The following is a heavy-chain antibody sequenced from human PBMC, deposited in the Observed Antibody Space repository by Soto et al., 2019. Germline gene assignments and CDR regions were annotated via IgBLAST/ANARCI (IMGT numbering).Heavy chain of an antibody. D-gene: IGHD3-22*01. V-gene: IGHV1-18*01. J-gene: IGHJ6*02. CDR2: ISAYNGNT. CDR1: GYTFTSYG. CDR3: ARGVVVTNYYYGMDV. Sequence: ASVKVSCKASGYTFTSYGISWVRQAPGQGLEWMGWISAYNGNTNYAQKLQGRVTMTTDTSTSTAYMELRSLRSDDTAVYYCARGVVVTNYYYGMDVWGQGTTVTVSS.